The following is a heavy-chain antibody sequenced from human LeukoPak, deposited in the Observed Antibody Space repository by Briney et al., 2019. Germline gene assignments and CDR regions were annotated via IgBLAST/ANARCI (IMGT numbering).Heavy chain of an antibody. V-gene: IGHV4-39*01. CDR2: MYYSGGT. J-gene: IGHJ4*02. CDR3: ARHPSGTTVTHCYFDY. CDR1: GGSISTSDYQ. D-gene: IGHD4-11*01. Sequence: SETLSLTCTVSGGSISTSDYQWGWLRQPPGNGLEWIGSMYYSGGTHYNPSLKSRVAISVDTSKTSFSLRLSSVTAADTAVYYCARHPSGTTVTHCYFDYWGQGTMVTVSS.